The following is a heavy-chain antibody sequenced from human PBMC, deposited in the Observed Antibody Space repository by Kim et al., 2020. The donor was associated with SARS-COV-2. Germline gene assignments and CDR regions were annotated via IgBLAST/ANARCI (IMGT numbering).Heavy chain of an antibody. CDR3: ARGGAAAGILLDY. CDR1: GGTFSSYA. Sequence: SVKVSCKASGGTFSSYAISWVRQAPGQGLEWMGGIIPIFGTANYAQKFQGRVTITADESTSTAYMELSSLRSEDTAVYYCARGGAAAGILLDYWGQEPWSPSPQ. D-gene: IGHD6-13*01. V-gene: IGHV1-69*13. J-gene: IGHJ4*01. CDR2: IIPIFGTA.